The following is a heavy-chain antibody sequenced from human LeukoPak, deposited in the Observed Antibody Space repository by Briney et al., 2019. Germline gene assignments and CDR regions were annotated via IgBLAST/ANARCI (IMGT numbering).Heavy chain of an antibody. J-gene: IGHJ4*02. CDR3: ARDRGGRTGLDD. CDR1: GITFSRSW. CDR2: IKEDGSEK. V-gene: IGHV3-7*04. D-gene: IGHD2-15*01. Sequence: GGSQRLSCAASGITFSRSWMSWVRQAPGKGLEWVAFIKEDGSEKYYVDSVKGRFTISRDNAENSLYLQMNSLRGEDTAVYYCARDRGGRTGLDDWGQGTLVTVSS.